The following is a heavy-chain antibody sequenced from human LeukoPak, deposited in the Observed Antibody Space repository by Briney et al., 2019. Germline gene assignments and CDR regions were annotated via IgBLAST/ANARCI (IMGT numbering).Heavy chain of an antibody. D-gene: IGHD3-3*01. J-gene: IGHJ4*02. V-gene: IGHV3-23*01. CDR3: AKDSPARYYDFWSGYSSFDY. Sequence: GGSLRLSCAASGFTFSSYAMSWVRQAPGKGLEWVSAISGSGGSTYYADSVKGRFTISRDNSENTLYLQMNSLRAEDTAVYYCAKDSPARYYDFWSGYSSFDYWGQGTLVTVSS. CDR2: ISGSGGST. CDR1: GFTFSSYA.